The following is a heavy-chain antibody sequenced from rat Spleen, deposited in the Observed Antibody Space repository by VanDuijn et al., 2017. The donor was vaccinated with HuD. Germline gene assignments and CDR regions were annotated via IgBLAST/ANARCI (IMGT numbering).Heavy chain of an antibody. CDR3: ARWAYGYNYPWYFDY. V-gene: IGHV3-1*01. CDR2: ISYSGST. Sequence: EVQLQESGPGLVKPSQSLSLTCSVTGYSITSNYWGWIRKFPGNKMEWMGYISYSGSTRYNPSLKSRISITRDTSKNQFFLQLKSVATEDTATYYCARWAYGYNYPWYFDYWGQGVMVTVSS. J-gene: IGHJ2*01. D-gene: IGHD1-9*01. CDR1: GYSITSNY.